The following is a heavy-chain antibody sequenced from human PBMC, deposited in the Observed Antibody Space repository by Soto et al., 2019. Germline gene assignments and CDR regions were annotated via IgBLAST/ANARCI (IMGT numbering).Heavy chain of an antibody. CDR2: ISAYNGNT. CDR3: AKDYYDSSGYYPGGAFDI. J-gene: IGHJ3*02. D-gene: IGHD3-22*01. Sequence: ASVKVSCKASGYTFTSYGISWVRQAPGQGLEWMGWISAYNGNTNYAQKLQGRVTMTTDTSTSTAYMELRSLRSDDTAVYYCAKDYYDSSGYYPGGAFDIWGQGTMVTVSS. V-gene: IGHV1-18*04. CDR1: GYTFTSYG.